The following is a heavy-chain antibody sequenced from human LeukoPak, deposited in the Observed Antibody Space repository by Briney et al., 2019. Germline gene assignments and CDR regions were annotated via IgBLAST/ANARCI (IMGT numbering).Heavy chain of an antibody. CDR3: ATPEFYGSGSYPREFDY. CDR2: FDPEDGET. J-gene: IGHJ4*02. CDR1: GHTLTELS. V-gene: IGHV1-24*01. D-gene: IGHD3-10*01. Sequence: ASVKVSCKVSGHTLTELSMHWVRQAPGKGLEWMGGFDPEDGETIYAQKFQGRVTMTEDTSTDTAYMELSSLRSEDTAVYYCATPEFYGSGSYPREFDYWGQGTLVTVSS.